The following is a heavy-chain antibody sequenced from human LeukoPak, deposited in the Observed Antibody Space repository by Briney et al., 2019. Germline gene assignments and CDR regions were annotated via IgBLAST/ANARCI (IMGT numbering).Heavy chain of an antibody. CDR2: IYHSGST. CDR1: GGSISGYY. Sequence: SETLSLTCTVSGGSISGYYWSWIRQPPGKGLEWIGYIYHSGSTYYNPSLKSRVTISVDRSKNQFSLKLSSVTAADTAVYYCARATYYYDSSGYVFDYWGQGTLVTVSS. D-gene: IGHD3-22*01. V-gene: IGHV4-59*12. CDR3: ARATYYYDSSGYVFDY. J-gene: IGHJ4*02.